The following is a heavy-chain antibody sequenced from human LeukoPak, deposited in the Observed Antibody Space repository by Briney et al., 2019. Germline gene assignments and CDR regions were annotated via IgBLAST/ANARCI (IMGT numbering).Heavy chain of an antibody. J-gene: IGHJ6*03. Sequence: GASVTVSCTASGYTFTSYGISWVRQAPGQGLEWVGWISAYNGNTNYAQTLQGRVTITTDTSTSTTYMELRSLRSDDTAVYYCARNDYSNDGIMYYYYYMDVWGKGTTVTISS. CDR3: ARNDYSNDGIMYYYYYMDV. CDR2: ISAYNGNT. D-gene: IGHD4-11*01. CDR1: GYTFTSYG. V-gene: IGHV1-18*01.